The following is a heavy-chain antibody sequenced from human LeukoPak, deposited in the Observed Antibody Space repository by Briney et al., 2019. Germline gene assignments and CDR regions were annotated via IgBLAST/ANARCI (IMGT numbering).Heavy chain of an antibody. J-gene: IGHJ4*02. Sequence: GGSLKLSCAASGFTFSSFGMNWVRQAPGKGLEWVAFIRHDGSNKYYADSVKGRFTISRDNSKNTLYLQMNSLRTEDTAVYYCAKDDGRIAAADTSFDYWGQGTLVTVSS. CDR1: GFTFSSFG. D-gene: IGHD6-13*01. V-gene: IGHV3-30*02. CDR3: AKDDGRIAAADTSFDY. CDR2: IRHDGSNK.